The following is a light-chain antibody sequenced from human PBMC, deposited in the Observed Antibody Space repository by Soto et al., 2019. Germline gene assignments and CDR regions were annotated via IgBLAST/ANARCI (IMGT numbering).Light chain of an antibody. V-gene: IGLV2-14*01. CDR2: DVS. CDR1: SSDIGGYNF. Sequence: QSALTQPASVSGSPGQSITISGTGTSSDIGGYNFVSWYQQHPGRAPKLMIYDVSDRPSGVSDRFSASKSGNTASLTISGLQDEDEADYYCSSYTSSSRPVIFGGGTKLTVL. CDR3: SSYTSSSRPVI. J-gene: IGLJ2*01.